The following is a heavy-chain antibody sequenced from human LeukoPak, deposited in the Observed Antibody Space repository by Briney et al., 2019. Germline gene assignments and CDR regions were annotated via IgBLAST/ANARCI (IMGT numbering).Heavy chain of an antibody. CDR1: GYTFTNYY. D-gene: IGHD1-1*01. V-gene: IGHV1-46*01. CDR2: IDPSAGST. CDR3: ARDGRLLEPGPIPSEHYYYYYYMDV. Sequence: ASVKVSCKASGYTFTNYYMHWVRQAPGQGLEWMGVIDPSAGSTTYAQKFQGRVTITTDESTSTAYMELSSLRSEDTAVYYCARDGRLLEPGPIPSEHYYYYYYMDVWGKGTTVTVSS. J-gene: IGHJ6*03.